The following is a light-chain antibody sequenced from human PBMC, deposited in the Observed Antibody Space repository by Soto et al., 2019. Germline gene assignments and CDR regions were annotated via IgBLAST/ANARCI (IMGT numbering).Light chain of an antibody. J-gene: IGKJ2*01. CDR2: DAS. V-gene: IGKV3-11*01. Sequence: EIVLAQSPATLSLSPGERATLSCRASQSVSRYLAWYQQKPGQAPRLLIYDASNRATGIPARFSGSGSGTDFTLSISSLEPEDFAVYYCQQRSNWPPTFGQPTKLEI. CDR1: QSVSRY. CDR3: QQRSNWPPT.